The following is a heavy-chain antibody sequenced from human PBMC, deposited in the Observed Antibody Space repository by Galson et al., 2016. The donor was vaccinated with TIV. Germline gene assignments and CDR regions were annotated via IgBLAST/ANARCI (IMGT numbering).Heavy chain of an antibody. J-gene: IGHJ5*02. D-gene: IGHD4-17*01. V-gene: IGHV2-26*01. CDR1: GFSLSNARMG. CDR3: ARIAPLTVTLNLWFDT. CDR2: IFSSDKK. Sequence: PALVKPTQTPTLTCTVSGFSLSNARMGVSWIRQPPGKALEWLAHIFSSDKKSYSTSLQSRLSISKDTSKSQVVLTMTNVDPIDTATYYCARIAPLTVTLNLWFDTWGQGTPVTVSS.